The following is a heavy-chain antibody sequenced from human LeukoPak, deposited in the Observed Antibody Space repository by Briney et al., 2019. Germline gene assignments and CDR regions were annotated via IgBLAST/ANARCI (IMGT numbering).Heavy chain of an antibody. CDR2: IGTTGST. Sequence: RGSLRLSCAASGFTFSRYAMSWVRQAPGKGLDWVSTIGTTGSTYYADSVKGRFTVSTDNSKTTLYLQMNSLRAEDTAVYYCAKDLGEGAYDWSRYFFDYWGRGSLVTVSS. CDR3: AKDLGEGAYDWSRYFFDY. V-gene: IGHV3-23*01. CDR1: GFTFSRYA. D-gene: IGHD5-12*01. J-gene: IGHJ4*02.